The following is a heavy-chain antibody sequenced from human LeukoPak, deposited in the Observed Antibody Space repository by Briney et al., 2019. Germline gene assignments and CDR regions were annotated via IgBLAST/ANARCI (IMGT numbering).Heavy chain of an antibody. Sequence: GASVKVSCKASGYTFTSYYMHWVRQAPGQGLEWMGIINPSGGSTSYAQKFQGRVTMTRDTSTSTVYMELSSLRSEDTAVYYCARDGASNWNYGYYYYYYMDVWGKGTTVTVSS. CDR1: GYTFTSYY. CDR2: INPSGGST. D-gene: IGHD1-7*01. V-gene: IGHV1-46*01. J-gene: IGHJ6*03. CDR3: ARDGASNWNYGYYYYYYMDV.